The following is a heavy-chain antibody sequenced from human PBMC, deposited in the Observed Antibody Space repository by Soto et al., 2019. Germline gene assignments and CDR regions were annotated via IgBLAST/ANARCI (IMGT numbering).Heavy chain of an antibody. J-gene: IGHJ4*02. D-gene: IGHD2-15*01. V-gene: IGHV4-34*01. CDR1: GGSFSGYY. CDR3: AYAHCSGGSCSSAAFDY. CDR2: INHSGST. Sequence: SQTLSLTCAVYGGSFSGYYWSWIRQPPGKGLEWIGEINHSGSTNYNPSLKSRVTISVDTSKNQFSLKLSSVTAADTAVYYCAYAHCSGGSCSSAAFDYWGQGTLVTVSS.